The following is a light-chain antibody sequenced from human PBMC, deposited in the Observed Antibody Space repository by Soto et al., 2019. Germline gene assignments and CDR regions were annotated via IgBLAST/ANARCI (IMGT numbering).Light chain of an antibody. CDR1: SSNIGSNY. V-gene: IGLV1-47*02. J-gene: IGLJ1*01. CDR2: GNN. Sequence: QPVLTQPPSASGTPGQRVTISCSGSSSNIGSNYVYWYQQLTGTAPKLLIFGNNQRPSGVPDRFSGSKSGTSASLAISGLRSEDEADYYCAAWDDSLSGYVFGTGTKLTVL. CDR3: AAWDDSLSGYV.